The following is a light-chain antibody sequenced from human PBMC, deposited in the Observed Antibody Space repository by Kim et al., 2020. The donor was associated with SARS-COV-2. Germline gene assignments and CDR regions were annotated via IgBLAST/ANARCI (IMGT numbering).Light chain of an antibody. J-gene: IGLJ3*02. CDR3: QSYGRRSWV. V-gene: IGLV6-57*03. Sequence: GKAVTIPCTRSSGSMGSNFVQWFRQRPGSAPTSLIYEDNRRSSGVPDRFSGSIDTSSNSASLIVSGLKTEDESDYYCQSYGRRSWVFGGGTQLTVL. CDR2: EDN. CDR1: SGSMGSNF.